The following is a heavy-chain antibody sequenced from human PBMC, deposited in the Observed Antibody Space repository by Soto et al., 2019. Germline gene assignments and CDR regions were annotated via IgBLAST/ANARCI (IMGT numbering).Heavy chain of an antibody. CDR3: AGTTSHYWYYMDV. CDR1: GDSVSSNSAA. D-gene: IGHD1-7*01. CDR2: TYYRSRWYN. V-gene: IGHV6-1*01. Sequence: SETLSLTCAISGDSVSSNSAAWNWIRQSPSRGLEWLGRTYYRSRWYNDYAVSVRSRITVNPDTSKNQFSLQLTSVTPEDTAVYYCAGTTSHYWYYMDVWGKGTTVTVSS. J-gene: IGHJ6*03.